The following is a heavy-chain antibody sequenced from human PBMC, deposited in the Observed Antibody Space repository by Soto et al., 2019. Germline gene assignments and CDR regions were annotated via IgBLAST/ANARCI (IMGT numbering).Heavy chain of an antibody. CDR3: ARKDVHCSSTSCYPQYGMDV. J-gene: IGHJ6*02. D-gene: IGHD2-2*01. Sequence: SVKVSCKASGGTFSSYAISWVRQAPGQGLEWMGGIIPIFGTANYAQKFQGRVTITADESTSTAYMELSSLRSEDTAVYYCARKDVHCSSTSCYPQYGMDVWGQGTTVTVSS. CDR2: IIPIFGTA. V-gene: IGHV1-69*13. CDR1: GGTFSSYA.